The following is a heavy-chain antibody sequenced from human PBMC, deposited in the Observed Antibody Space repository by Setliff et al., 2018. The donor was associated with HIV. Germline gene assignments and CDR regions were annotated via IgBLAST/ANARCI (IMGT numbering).Heavy chain of an antibody. CDR1: GYTFTGHY. Sequence: ASVKVSCKASGYTFTGHYLHWVRQAPGQGLEWLGWVNPNSGDAIYAQNFQGWVTMTRDTSITTAYMELSRPTSDDTALYFCVREVRAAYKGPLWFGQSDPRPDTFDIWGQGTMVTVSS. CDR2: VNPNSGDA. D-gene: IGHD3-10*01. V-gene: IGHV1-2*04. J-gene: IGHJ3*02. CDR3: VREVRAAYKGPLWFGQSDPRPDTFDI.